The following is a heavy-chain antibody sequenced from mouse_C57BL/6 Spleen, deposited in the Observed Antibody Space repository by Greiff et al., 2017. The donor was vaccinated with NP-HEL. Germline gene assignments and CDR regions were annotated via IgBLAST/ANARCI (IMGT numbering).Heavy chain of an antibody. CDR3: ASFTTVVARYFDV. CDR1: GYAFSSSW. V-gene: IGHV1-82*01. J-gene: IGHJ1*03. CDR2: IYPGDGDT. D-gene: IGHD1-1*01. Sequence: QVQLKESGPELVKPGASVKISCKASGYAFSSSWMNWVKQRPGKGLEWIGRIYPGDGDTNYNGKFKGKATLTADKSSSTAYMQLSSLTSEDSAVYFCASFTTVVARYFDVWGTGTTVTVSS.